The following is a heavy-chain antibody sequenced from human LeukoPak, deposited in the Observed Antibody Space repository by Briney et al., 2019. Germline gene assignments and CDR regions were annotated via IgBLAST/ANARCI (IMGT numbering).Heavy chain of an antibody. D-gene: IGHD3-10*01. Sequence: GGSLRLSCAASGFTFSTYGMHWVRQASGKGLEWVAVIWNDGSNKYYADSVKGRFTIPRDNSKNTLYLQMNSLRAEDTAVYSCARASGPFDYWGQGTLVTVSS. V-gene: IGHV3-33*01. CDR2: IWNDGSNK. J-gene: IGHJ4*02. CDR3: ARASGPFDY. CDR1: GFTFSTYG.